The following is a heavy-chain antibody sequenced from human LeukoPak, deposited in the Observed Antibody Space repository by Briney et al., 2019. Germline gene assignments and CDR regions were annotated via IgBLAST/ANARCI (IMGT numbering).Heavy chain of an antibody. CDR1: GGSISNTNW. CDR3: SRENGAFSPFGY. Sequence: PSETLSLTCGVSGGSISNTNWWSWVRQPPGQGLEWIGEISLTGLTHYNPSLESRVTVSLDKSKNQLSLNLTSVTAADTAVYFCSRENGAFSPFGYWGQGTLVTVSS. J-gene: IGHJ4*02. CDR2: ISLTGLT. D-gene: IGHD2-8*01. V-gene: IGHV4-4*02.